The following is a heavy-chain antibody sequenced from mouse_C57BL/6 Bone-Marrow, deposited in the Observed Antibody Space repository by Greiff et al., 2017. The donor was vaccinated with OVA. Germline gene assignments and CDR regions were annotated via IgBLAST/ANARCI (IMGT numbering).Heavy chain of an antibody. V-gene: IGHV5-17*01. CDR1: GFTFSDYG. CDR2: ISSGSSTI. CDR3: ARDYDYDVGYWYFDV. J-gene: IGHJ1*03. Sequence: EVHLVESGGGLVKPGGSLKLSCAASGFTFSDYGMHWVRQAPEKGLEWVAYISSGSSTIYYADTVKGRFTISRDNAKNTLFLQMTSLRSEDTAMYYCARDYDYDVGYWYFDVWGTGTTVTVSS. D-gene: IGHD2-4*01.